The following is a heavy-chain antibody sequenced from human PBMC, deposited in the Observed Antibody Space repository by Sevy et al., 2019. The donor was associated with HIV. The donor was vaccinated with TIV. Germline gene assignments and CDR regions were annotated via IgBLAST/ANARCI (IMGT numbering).Heavy chain of an antibody. D-gene: IGHD3-3*01. V-gene: IGHV1-18*01. J-gene: IGHJ3*02. CDR2: ISAYNGNT. CDR3: ARGTIFGVASDAFDI. Sequence: ASVKVSCKASGYTFTSYGISWVRQAPGQGLEWMGWISAYNGNTNYVQKLQGRVTMTTDTSTSTAYMELRSLRSDDTAVYYCARGTIFGVASDAFDIWGQGTMVTVSS. CDR1: GYTFTSYG.